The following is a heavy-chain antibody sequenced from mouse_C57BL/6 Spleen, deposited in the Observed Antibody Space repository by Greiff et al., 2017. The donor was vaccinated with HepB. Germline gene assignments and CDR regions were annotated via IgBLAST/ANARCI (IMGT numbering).Heavy chain of an antibody. D-gene: IGHD1-1*01. CDR1: GYTFSDYG. Sequence: DVMLVESGGGLVKPGGSLKLSCAASGYTFSDYGMHWVRQAPGKGLEWVAYISSGSSTIYYADTVKGRFTFSRDNAKNTLFLQMTSLRSEDTAMYYCARDYGSSYEGYYFDDWGQGTTLTVSS. CDR2: ISSGSSTI. V-gene: IGHV5-17*01. CDR3: ARDYGSSYEGYYFDD. J-gene: IGHJ2*01.